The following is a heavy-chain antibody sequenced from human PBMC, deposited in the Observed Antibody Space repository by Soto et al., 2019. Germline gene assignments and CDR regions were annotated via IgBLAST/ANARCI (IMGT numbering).Heavy chain of an antibody. CDR3: ATADLYYYDSSGYYSKISSTCAFDT. CDR1: GYTLTELS. CDR2: FDPEDGET. J-gene: IGHJ3*02. D-gene: IGHD3-22*01. V-gene: IGHV1-24*01. Sequence: ASVKVSCKVSGYTLTELSMHWVRQAPGKGLEWMGGFDPEDGETIYAQKFQGRVTMTEDTSTDTAYMELSSLRSEDTAVYYCATADLYYYDSSGYYSKISSTCAFDTWGQGTMVTVSS.